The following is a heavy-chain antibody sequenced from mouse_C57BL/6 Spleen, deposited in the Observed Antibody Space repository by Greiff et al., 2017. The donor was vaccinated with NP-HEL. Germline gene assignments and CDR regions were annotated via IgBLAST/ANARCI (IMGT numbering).Heavy chain of an antibody. D-gene: IGHD2-2*01. J-gene: IGHJ3*01. CDR2: IDPETGGP. CDR1: GYTFPDYA. V-gene: IGHV1-15*01. CDR3: TRWGVTTRSFAY. Sequence: QVQLQQSGAELVRPGASVTLSCTASGYTFPDYAMHWVKPTPVHGLEWIGAIDPETGGPAYNQKFKGKAILTADKSSSTAYMELRSLTSEDSAVYYCTRWGVTTRSFAYWGQGTLVTVSA.